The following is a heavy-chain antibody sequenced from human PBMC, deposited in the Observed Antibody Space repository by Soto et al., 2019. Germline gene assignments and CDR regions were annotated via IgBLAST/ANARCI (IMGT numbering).Heavy chain of an antibody. Sequence: GGSLRLSCAASGFSFTDSAMHWVRQASGKGLEWVGRTGSKGQSYATTYAASVKGRFIISTDESKNTAHLQMNSLKTEDTAVYYCTKYSGAASAPAALGQGTLVTVSS. D-gene: IGHD1-26*01. CDR2: TGSKGQSYAT. J-gene: IGHJ5*02. CDR3: TKYSGAASAPAA. CDR1: GFSFTDSA. V-gene: IGHV3-73*01.